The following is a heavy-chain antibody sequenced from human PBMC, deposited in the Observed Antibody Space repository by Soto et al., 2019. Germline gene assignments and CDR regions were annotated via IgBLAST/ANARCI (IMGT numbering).Heavy chain of an antibody. CDR1: GFTFSSYA. CDR2: ISATGGRT. D-gene: IGHD1-7*01. CDR3: AKDRRAGGNYGFYSDF. J-gene: IGHJ4*02. V-gene: IGHV3-23*01. Sequence: GGSLRLSCAASGFTFSSYAMSWVRQAPGKGLEWVSGISATGGRTYYADSVKGRFTISRDNSKNTLYLQMNSLRAEDTAVYYCAKDRRAGGNYGFYSDFWGKGA.